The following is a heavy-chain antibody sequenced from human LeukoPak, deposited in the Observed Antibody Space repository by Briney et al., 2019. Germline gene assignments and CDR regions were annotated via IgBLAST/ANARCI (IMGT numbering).Heavy chain of an antibody. V-gene: IGHV4-61*08. Sequence: SETLSLTCTVSGGSISSGGYYWSWIRQHPGKGLEWIGYIYYSGSTNYNPSLKSRVTISVDTSKNQFSLKLSSVTAADTAVYYCARSRLARGHAFDIWGQGTMVTVSS. D-gene: IGHD2-21*01. CDR3: ARSRLARGHAFDI. J-gene: IGHJ3*02. CDR2: IYYSGST. CDR1: GGSISSGGYY.